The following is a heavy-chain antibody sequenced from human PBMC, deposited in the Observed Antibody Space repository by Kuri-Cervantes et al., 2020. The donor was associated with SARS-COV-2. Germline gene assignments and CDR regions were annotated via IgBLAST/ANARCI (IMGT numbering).Heavy chain of an antibody. CDR1: GGTFSSYA. CDR2: IIPIFGTA. D-gene: IGHD2-2*03. CDR3: ARDRVDIVVVPAGATGDGMDV. V-gene: IGHV1-69*13. Sequence: SVKVSCKASGGTFSSYAISWVRQAPGQGLEWMGGIIPIFGTANYAQKFQGRVTITADESTSTAYMELSSLRSEDTAVYYCARDRVDIVVVPAGATGDGMDVWGQGTTVTVSS. J-gene: IGHJ6*02.